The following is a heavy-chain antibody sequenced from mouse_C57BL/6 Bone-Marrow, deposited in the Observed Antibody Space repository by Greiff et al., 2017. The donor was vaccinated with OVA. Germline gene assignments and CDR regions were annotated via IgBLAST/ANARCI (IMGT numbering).Heavy chain of an antibody. Sequence: EVQLVESGGGLVQPGGSMKLSCVASGFTFSNYWMNWVRQSPEKGLEWVAQIRLKSVNYATHYAESVKGRFTISRDDSKSSVYLQMNNLRAEDTGIYYCTYYSNYFIYFDYWGQGTTLTVSS. J-gene: IGHJ2*01. D-gene: IGHD2-5*01. CDR3: TYYSNYFIYFDY. CDR1: GFTFSNYW. V-gene: IGHV6-3*01. CDR2: IRLKSVNYAT.